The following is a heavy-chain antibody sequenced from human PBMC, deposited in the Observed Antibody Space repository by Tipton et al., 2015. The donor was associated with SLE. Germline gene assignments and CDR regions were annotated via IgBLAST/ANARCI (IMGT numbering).Heavy chain of an antibody. J-gene: IGHJ4*02. CDR2: INWNSRNV. CDR3: TSLSAPSDY. V-gene: IGHV3-9*01. CDR1: GFTFQDFA. Sequence: SLRLSCAASGFTFQDFAMHWVRQAPGKGLEWVSSINWNSRNVDYADSLEGRFTISRDNARNSLYLEMRSLRPEDTALYYCTSLSAPSDYWGQGTLVTVSS.